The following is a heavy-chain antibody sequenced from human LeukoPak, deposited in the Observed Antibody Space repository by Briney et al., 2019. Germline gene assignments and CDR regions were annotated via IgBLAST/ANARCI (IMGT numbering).Heavy chain of an antibody. CDR3: AKDGAYDILTGYPDY. V-gene: IGHV3-9*01. CDR2: ISWNSGSI. Sequence: GGSLRLSCAASGFTFDDYAVHWVRQAPGKGLEWVSGISWNSGSIGYADSVKGRFTISRDSAKNSLYLQMNSLRAEDTALYYCAKDGAYDILTGYPDYWGQGTLVTVFS. CDR1: GFTFDDYA. J-gene: IGHJ4*02. D-gene: IGHD3-9*01.